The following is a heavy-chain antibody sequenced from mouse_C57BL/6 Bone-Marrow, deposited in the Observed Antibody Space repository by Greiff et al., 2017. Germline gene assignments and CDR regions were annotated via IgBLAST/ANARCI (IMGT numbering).Heavy chain of an antibody. CDR3: ARDGYYLWDY. CDR1: GYTFTSYW. J-gene: IGHJ4*01. Sequence: QVQLQQPGAELVRPGTSVKLSCKASGYTFTSYWMHWVKQRPGQGLEWIGVIDPSDSYTNYNQKFKGKATLTVDTSSSTAYMQLSSLTSEDSAVYYCARDGYYLWDYWGQGTSVTVSS. D-gene: IGHD2-3*01. V-gene: IGHV1-59*01. CDR2: IDPSDSYT.